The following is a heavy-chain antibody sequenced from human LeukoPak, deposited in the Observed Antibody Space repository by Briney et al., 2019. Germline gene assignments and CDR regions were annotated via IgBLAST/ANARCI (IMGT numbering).Heavy chain of an antibody. V-gene: IGHV4-34*01. CDR3: ERGGVKTYYYDSSGYYPRGRTRAVGY. CDR2: INHSGST. Sequence: PSETLSLTCAVYGGSFSGYYWSWIRQPPGKGLEWIGEINHSGSTNYNPSLKSRVTISVDTSKNQFSLKLSSVTAVDTAVYYCERGGVKTYYYDSSGYYPRGRTRAVGYWGQGTLVTVSS. CDR1: GGSFSGYY. D-gene: IGHD3-22*01. J-gene: IGHJ4*02.